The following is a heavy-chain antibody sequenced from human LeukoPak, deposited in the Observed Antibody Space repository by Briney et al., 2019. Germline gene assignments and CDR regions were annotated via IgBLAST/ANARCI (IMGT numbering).Heavy chain of an antibody. CDR3: VRDLDY. V-gene: IGHV3-48*03. CDR2: ISSGGGTI. J-gene: IGHJ4*02. CDR1: RFTFSSYE. Sequence: GGSLRLSCAASRFTFSSYEMNWVRQGPGKGLEWFSYISSGGGTIYYADSVKGRFTISRDNAKNSLYLQMNSLRAEDTAGYYCVRDLDYWGQGTLVTVSS.